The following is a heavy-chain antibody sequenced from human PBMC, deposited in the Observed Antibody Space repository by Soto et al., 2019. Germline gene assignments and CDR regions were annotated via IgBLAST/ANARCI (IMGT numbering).Heavy chain of an antibody. CDR1: GFTFSAYA. V-gene: IGHV3-48*02. Sequence: GGSLRLSCAASGFTFSAYAMNWVRQAPGKGLEWVSYISSTAIYYADSVMGRFTISRDNAKNSLYLQMNSLSDEGTAVYFCARSLTSGPFDYWGQGTLVTVSS. CDR2: ISSTAI. J-gene: IGHJ4*02. D-gene: IGHD2-15*01. CDR3: ARSLTSGPFDY.